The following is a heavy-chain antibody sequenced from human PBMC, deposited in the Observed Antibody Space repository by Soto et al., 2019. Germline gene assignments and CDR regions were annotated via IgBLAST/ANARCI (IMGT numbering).Heavy chain of an antibody. J-gene: IGHJ3*02. Sequence: SETLSLTCTVSGGSISSGGYYWSWIRQHPGKGLEWVGYIYYSGSTYYNPSLKSRVTISVDTSKNQFSLKLSSVTAADTAVYYCARLRGYPKVRAFDIWGQGTMVTVS. D-gene: IGHD6-13*01. V-gene: IGHV4-31*03. CDR2: IYYSGST. CDR1: GGSISSGGYY. CDR3: ARLRGYPKVRAFDI.